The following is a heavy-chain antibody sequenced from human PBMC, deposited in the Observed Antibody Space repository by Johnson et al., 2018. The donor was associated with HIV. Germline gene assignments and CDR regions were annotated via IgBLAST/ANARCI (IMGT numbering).Heavy chain of an antibody. V-gene: IGHV3-33*06. CDR1: GFTVSSNE. CDR3: AKCIWGSSLIDAFDI. CDR2: MWYDGSNK. Sequence: QVQLVESRGVLVQPGGSLRLSCAASGFTVSSNEMSWVRQAPGKGLEWVAGMWYDGSNKDYADSVKGRFTISRDNSKNTLYLQMNSLRAEDTAVYYCAKCIWGSSLIDAFDIWGQGTRVTVSS. D-gene: IGHD6-13*01. J-gene: IGHJ3*02.